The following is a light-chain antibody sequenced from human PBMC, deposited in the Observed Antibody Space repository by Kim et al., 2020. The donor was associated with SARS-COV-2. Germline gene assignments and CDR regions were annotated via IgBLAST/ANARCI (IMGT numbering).Light chain of an antibody. J-gene: IGKJ4*01. V-gene: IGKV3-11*01. Sequence: LSPGERATLSCRASQSVSSYLAWYQQKPGQAPRLLIYDASNRATGIPARFSGSGSGTGFTLTISGLQPEDFAVYYCQQRNTWPLTFGGGTKVDIK. CDR2: DAS. CDR1: QSVSSY. CDR3: QQRNTWPLT.